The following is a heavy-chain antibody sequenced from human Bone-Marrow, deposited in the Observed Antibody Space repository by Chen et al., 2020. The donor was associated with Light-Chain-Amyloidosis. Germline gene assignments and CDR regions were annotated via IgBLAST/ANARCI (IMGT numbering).Heavy chain of an antibody. CDR2: ISSSSSHI. J-gene: IGHJ4*02. Sequence: EVQLVESGGGLVKPGGSLRLSCAASGFTFSSYSMNWVRQAPGKGLEWVSSISSSSSHIYYADSMKGRFTISRGDARNSVYLQLNSLRAEDTAVYYCAKETTSYGGYDYWGQGTLVTVSS. D-gene: IGHD4-17*01. V-gene: IGHV3-21*01. CDR3: AKETTSYGGYDY. CDR1: GFTFSSYS.